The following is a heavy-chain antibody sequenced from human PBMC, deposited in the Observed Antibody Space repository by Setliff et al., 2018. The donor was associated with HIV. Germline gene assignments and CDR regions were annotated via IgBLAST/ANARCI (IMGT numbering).Heavy chain of an antibody. CDR1: GYTFINYH. D-gene: IGHD6-13*01. CDR3: ARVPVSSYYYYMDV. V-gene: IGHV1-18*01. CDR2: ISASSVNT. Sequence: VASVKVSCKASGYTFINYHITWVRQAPGQGLEWVGSISASSVNTNYTQGRVTMTTDISTSTAYMELRSLRSDDSAVYFCARVPVSSYYYYMDVWGKGTTVTVSS. J-gene: IGHJ6*03.